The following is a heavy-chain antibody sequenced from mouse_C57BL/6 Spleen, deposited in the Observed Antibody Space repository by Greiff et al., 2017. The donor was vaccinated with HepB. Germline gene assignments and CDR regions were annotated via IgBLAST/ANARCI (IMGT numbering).Heavy chain of an antibody. Sequence: QVQLQQSGAELVRPGSSVKLSCKASGYTFTSYWMHWVKQRPIQGLEWIGNIDPSDSETHYNQKFKDKATLTVDKSSSTAYMQLSSLTSEDSAVYYCARKGWDYAIDYWGQGTSVTVSS. CDR3: ARKGWDYAIDY. D-gene: IGHD3-2*02. J-gene: IGHJ4*01. V-gene: IGHV1-52*01. CDR2: IDPSDSET. CDR1: GYTFTSYW.